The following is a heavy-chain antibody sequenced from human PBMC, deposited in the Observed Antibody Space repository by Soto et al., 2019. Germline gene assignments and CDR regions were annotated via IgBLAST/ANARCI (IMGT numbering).Heavy chain of an antibody. CDR1: GGTFSSCA. Sequence: AAKVSCKASGGTFSSCAISWVRQATGQGVQWMGGIIPIFGTANYAQKFQGRVTITADESTSTAYMELSSLRSEDTAVYYGARADSSCYDYWGQGTLVTVSS. V-gene: IGHV1-69*13. D-gene: IGHD6-13*01. J-gene: IGHJ4*02. CDR2: IIPIFGTA. CDR3: ARADSSCYDY.